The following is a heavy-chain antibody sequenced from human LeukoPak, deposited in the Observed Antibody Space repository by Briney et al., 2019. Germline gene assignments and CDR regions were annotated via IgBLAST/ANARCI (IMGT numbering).Heavy chain of an antibody. V-gene: IGHV4-34*01. D-gene: IGHD3-10*01. J-gene: IGHJ4*02. CDR3: ARGYVIRITTTPHFDY. CDR2: INHSGST. Sequence: SETLSLTCAVYGGSFSGYYWSWIRQPPGKGLEWIGEINHSGSTNYNPSLKSRVTISVDTSKNQFSLKLSSVTAADTAVYYCARGYVIRITTTPHFDYWGQGTLVTVSS. CDR1: GGSFSGYY.